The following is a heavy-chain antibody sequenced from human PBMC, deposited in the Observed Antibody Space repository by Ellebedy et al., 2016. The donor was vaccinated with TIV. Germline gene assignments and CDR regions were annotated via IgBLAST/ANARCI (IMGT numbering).Heavy chain of an antibody. V-gene: IGHV1-2*02. J-gene: IGHJ4*02. CDR1: GYPFSAYY. CDR3: ARKGPFGYDSSGFSDY. Sequence: ASVKVSCKASGYPFSAYYMHWVRQAPGQGLEWMGWINPTSGDTKYAQKFQGRVTMTKDTSINTAYMELRRLRVDDTAVFYCARKGPFGYDSSGFSDYWGQGTLVTVSS. CDR2: INPTSGDT. D-gene: IGHD3-22*01.